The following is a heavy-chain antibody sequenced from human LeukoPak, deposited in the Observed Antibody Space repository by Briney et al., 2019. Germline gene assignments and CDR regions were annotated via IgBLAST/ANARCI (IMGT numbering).Heavy chain of an antibody. CDR2: IIPIFGTA. D-gene: IGHD4/OR15-4a*01. J-gene: IGHJ5*02. CDR3: ARDSGTSLEEGLWYNWFDP. V-gene: IGHV1-69*13. Sequence: GASVKVSCKASGGTFSSYAISWVRQAPGQGLEWMGGIIPIFGTANYAQKFQGRVTITADESTSTAYMELSSLRSEDTAVYYCARDSGTSLEEGLWYNWFDPWGQGTLVTVSS. CDR1: GGTFSSYA.